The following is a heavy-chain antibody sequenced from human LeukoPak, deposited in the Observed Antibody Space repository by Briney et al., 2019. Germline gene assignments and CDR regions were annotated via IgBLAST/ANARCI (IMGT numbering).Heavy chain of an antibody. V-gene: IGHV2-5*01. CDR3: AHITGGGNSGYFQH. CDR1: GFSLTTRGVG. Sequence: SGPTLVNPTQTLTLTCTFSGFSLTTRGVGVGWIRQPPGEALEWLALIYWNDDKRYSPSLKSRLTITKDTSKNQVVLTMTNMDPVDTATFYCAHITGGGNSGYFQHWGQGTLVIVSS. D-gene: IGHD4-23*01. J-gene: IGHJ1*01. CDR2: IYWNDDK.